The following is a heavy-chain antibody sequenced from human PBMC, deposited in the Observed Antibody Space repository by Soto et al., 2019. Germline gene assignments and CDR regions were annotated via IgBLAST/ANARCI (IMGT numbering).Heavy chain of an antibody. CDR1: GFTFSNAW. J-gene: IGHJ6*02. CDR2: IKSKTDGGTT. CDR3: RVVRHYYYYGMDV. D-gene: IGHD3-3*01. V-gene: IGHV3-15*07. Sequence: GGSLRLSCAASGFTFSNAWMNWVRQAPGKGLEWVGRIKSKTDGGTTDYAAPVKGRFTISRDDSKNTLYLQMNSLKTEDTAVYYCRVVRHYYYYGMDVWGQGTTVTVSS.